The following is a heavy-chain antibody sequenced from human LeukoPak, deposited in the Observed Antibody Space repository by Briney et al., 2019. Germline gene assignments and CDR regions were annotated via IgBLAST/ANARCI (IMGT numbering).Heavy chain of an antibody. J-gene: IGHJ5*02. CDR3: ARGDFWSGYYWSRGWFDP. D-gene: IGHD3-3*01. Sequence: SETLSLTCTVSGSSISGYYWTWIRQPAGKGLEWIGHMYASGNTNYNPSLNSRVTMSVDTSKNQFSLKLSSVTAADTAVYYCARGDFWSGYYWSRGWFDPWGQGTLVTVSS. CDR2: MYASGNT. CDR1: GSSISGYY. V-gene: IGHV4-4*07.